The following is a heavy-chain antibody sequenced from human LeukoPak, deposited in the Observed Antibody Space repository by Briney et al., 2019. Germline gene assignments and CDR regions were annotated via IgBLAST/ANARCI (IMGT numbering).Heavy chain of an antibody. Sequence: SETLSLTCTVSGASISSYYWSWIRQPPGKGLEWIGYIFYSGSSNYNPSLKSRVTISVDTSKNQFSLQLSSVTAADTAVYYCARGSRVVTAFGVDYWGQGTLVTVSP. CDR1: GASISSYY. CDR2: IFYSGSS. V-gene: IGHV4-59*01. J-gene: IGHJ4*02. D-gene: IGHD2-21*02. CDR3: ARGSRVVTAFGVDY.